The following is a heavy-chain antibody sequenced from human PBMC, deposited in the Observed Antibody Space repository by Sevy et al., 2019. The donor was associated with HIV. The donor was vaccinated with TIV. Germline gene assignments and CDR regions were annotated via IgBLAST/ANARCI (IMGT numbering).Heavy chain of an antibody. Sequence: ASVKVSCRASGYTFTTYDINWVRQATGQGLEWMGWMNPNNGNKGYAQKFQDRLTLTRDTSISTAYLELSSLRSDDTALYFCARGFDRWDTSPGGLDVWGQGTTVTVSS. J-gene: IGHJ6*02. CDR1: GYTFTTYD. D-gene: IGHD1-26*01. V-gene: IGHV1-8*01. CDR2: MNPNNGNK. CDR3: ARGFDRWDTSPGGLDV.